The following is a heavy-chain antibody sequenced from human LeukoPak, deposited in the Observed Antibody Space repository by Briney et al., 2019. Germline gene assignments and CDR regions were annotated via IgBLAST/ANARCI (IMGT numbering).Heavy chain of an antibody. CDR2: IGGGGTNT. J-gene: IGHJ4*02. CDR3: AKEARGYHRPIDH. CDR1: GFNFNDFA. D-gene: IGHD3-22*01. V-gene: IGHV3-23*01. Sequence: QTGGSLRLSCAPYGFNFNDFAMKWVRQAPGKGLEWVSGIGGGGTNTDYAESVKGRFTISRDNSKNTLTLQISSLRPDDTAVYFCAKEARGYHRPIDHWGQGILVTISS.